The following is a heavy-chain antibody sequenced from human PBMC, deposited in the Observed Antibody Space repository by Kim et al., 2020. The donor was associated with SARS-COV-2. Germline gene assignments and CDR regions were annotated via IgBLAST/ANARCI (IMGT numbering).Heavy chain of an antibody. V-gene: IGHV3-30-3*01. CDR3: ARVNSGSYYYGMDV. J-gene: IGHJ6*02. Sequence: GGSLRLSCAASGFTFSSYAMHWVRQAPGKGLEWVAVISYDGSSKYYADSVKGRFTISRDNSKNTLYLQMNSLRAEDTAVYYCARVNSGSYYYGMDVWGQG. D-gene: IGHD1-26*01. CDR2: ISYDGSSK. CDR1: GFTFSSYA.